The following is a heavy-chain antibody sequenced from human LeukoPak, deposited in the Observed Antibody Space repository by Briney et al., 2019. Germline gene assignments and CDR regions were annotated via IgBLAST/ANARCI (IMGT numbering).Heavy chain of an antibody. J-gene: IGHJ3*02. Sequence: SETLSLTCVVYGGPFSDYYWSWIRQPPGKGLEWIGEINHSGSTNYNPSLKSRVTISVDTSKNLFSLKLSSVTAADTAVYYCASSAPYYDSSGYYYGGNDAFDIWGQGTMVTVSS. CDR2: INHSGST. V-gene: IGHV4-34*01. CDR3: ASSAPYYDSSGYYYGGNDAFDI. D-gene: IGHD3-22*01. CDR1: GGPFSDYY.